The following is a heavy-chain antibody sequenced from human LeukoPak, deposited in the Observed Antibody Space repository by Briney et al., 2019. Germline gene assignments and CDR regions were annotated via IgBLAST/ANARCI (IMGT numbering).Heavy chain of an antibody. CDR3: AKLSGWTGWFFDY. CDR2: ISKSGDST. Sequence: GGSLRLSCAASGFTFSSYAISWVRQAPGKGLEWVSAISKSGDSTYYADSVKGRFTISRDNSKNTIYLQMNSPRVEDTAVYYCAKLSGWTGWFFDYWGQGTVVTVSS. D-gene: IGHD6-19*01. CDR1: GFTFSSYA. V-gene: IGHV3-23*01. J-gene: IGHJ4*02.